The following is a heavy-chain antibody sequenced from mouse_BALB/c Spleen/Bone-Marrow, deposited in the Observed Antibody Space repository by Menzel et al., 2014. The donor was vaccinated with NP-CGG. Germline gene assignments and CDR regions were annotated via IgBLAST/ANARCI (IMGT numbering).Heavy chain of an antibody. J-gene: IGHJ1*01. D-gene: IGHD2-4*01. V-gene: IGHV1-69*02. CDR1: GYTFTSYW. Sequence: VQLHESGAELVKPGAPVKLSCKASGYTFTSYWMNWVKQRPGRGLEWIGRIDPSDSATHYNQKFKGKATRTVYTSSSKAYVQLRSQTSEDSAVDYCARARDCGPYWYFDVWGAGTTVTVSS. CDR3: ARARDCGPYWYFDV. CDR2: IDPSDSAT.